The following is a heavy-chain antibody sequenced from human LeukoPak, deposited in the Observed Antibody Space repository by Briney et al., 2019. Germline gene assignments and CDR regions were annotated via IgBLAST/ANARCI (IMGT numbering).Heavy chain of an antibody. Sequence: SETLSLTCTVSGGSISSYYWSWIRQPPGKGLEWIGYIYYSGSTNYNPSLKSRVTISVDTSKNQFSLRLSSVTAADTAVYYCARSSAYYDYVWGSYRPRYYFDYWGQGTLVTVSS. CDR2: IYYSGST. D-gene: IGHD3-16*01. J-gene: IGHJ4*02. CDR1: GGSISSYY. CDR3: ARSSAYYDYVWGSYRPRYYFDY. V-gene: IGHV4-59*01.